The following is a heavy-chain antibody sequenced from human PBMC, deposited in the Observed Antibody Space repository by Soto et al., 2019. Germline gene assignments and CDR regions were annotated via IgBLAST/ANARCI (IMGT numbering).Heavy chain of an antibody. V-gene: IGHV2-26*01. CDR1: GFSLSNARMG. D-gene: IGHD3-22*01. Sequence: QVTLKESGPVLVNPTETLTLTCTVSGFSLSNARMGVSWIRQPPGKALEWLAHIFSNDEKSYSTSLKSRLTISKDTSKSQVVLTMTNMDPVDTATYYCARIVVIKAPAFDIWGQGTMVTVSS. J-gene: IGHJ3*02. CDR2: IFSNDEK. CDR3: ARIVVIKAPAFDI.